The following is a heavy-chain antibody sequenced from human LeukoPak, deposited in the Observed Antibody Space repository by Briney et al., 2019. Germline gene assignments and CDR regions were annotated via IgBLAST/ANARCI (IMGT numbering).Heavy chain of an antibody. Sequence: GGSLRLSCAPSGFTFSRYAMSWVRQAPGKGLEWVSAISGSGGSTYYADSVKGRFAISRDNSKNALYLQMNSLRAEDTAVYYCAKVSGSHWYFDLWGRGTLVTVSS. J-gene: IGHJ2*01. V-gene: IGHV3-23*01. CDR3: AKVSGSHWYFDL. D-gene: IGHD1-26*01. CDR1: GFTFSRYA. CDR2: ISGSGGST.